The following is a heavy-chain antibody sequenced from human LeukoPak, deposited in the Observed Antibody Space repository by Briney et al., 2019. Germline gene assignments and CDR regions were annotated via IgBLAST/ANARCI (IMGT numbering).Heavy chain of an antibody. D-gene: IGHD1-7*01. CDR2: IYHSGSA. Sequence: SGTLSLTCAVSGGSISSSNWWSWVRQPPGKGLEWIGEIYHSGSAYFNPSLKSRVTISVDTSKNQFSLKLSSVTAADTAVYYCARVQNYAFDYWGQGTLVTVSS. J-gene: IGHJ4*02. V-gene: IGHV4-4*02. CDR1: GGSISSSNW. CDR3: ARVQNYAFDY.